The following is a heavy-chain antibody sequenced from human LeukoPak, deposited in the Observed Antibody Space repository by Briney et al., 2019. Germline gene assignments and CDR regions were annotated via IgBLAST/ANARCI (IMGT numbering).Heavy chain of an antibody. CDR3: ASLAVAGLSEGY. J-gene: IGHJ4*02. D-gene: IGHD6-19*01. CDR2: IYYSGST. CDR1: GGSISSDSYY. V-gene: IGHV4-39*01. Sequence: SETLSFTCTVSGGSISSDSYYWAWIRQPPGTGLEWIASIYYSGSTYYNPSLKSRVTISVDTSRNQFSLKLSSVTAADTAVYYCASLAVAGLSEGYWGQGTLVIVSS.